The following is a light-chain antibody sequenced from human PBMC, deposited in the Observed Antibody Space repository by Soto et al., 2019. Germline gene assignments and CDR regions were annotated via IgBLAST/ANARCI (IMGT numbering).Light chain of an antibody. CDR1: SGHKSYA. J-gene: IGLJ3*02. CDR2: VNSDGSH. V-gene: IGLV4-69*01. CDR3: QNWSTDIRV. Sequence: QSVLTQPPSASASLGASVKLTCTLSSGHKSYAIAWHQQKPEKGPRYLMKVNSDGSHSKGDGIPDRFSGSSSGAERYLTISRLQSEDEADYYCQNWSTDIRVFGGGTQLTVL.